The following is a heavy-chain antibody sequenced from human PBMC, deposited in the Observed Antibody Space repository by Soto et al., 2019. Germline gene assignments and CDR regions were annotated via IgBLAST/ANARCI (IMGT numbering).Heavy chain of an antibody. D-gene: IGHD6-13*01. CDR1: GCSFTSYW. Sequence: PGESLKISCKGSGCSFTSYWIGWVRQMPGKGLEWMGIIYPGDSDTRYSPSFQGQVTISADKSISTAYLQWSSLKASDTAMYYCARLQYSSSWYYYYGMDVWGQGTTVTVSS. CDR2: IYPGDSDT. V-gene: IGHV5-51*01. CDR3: ARLQYSSSWYYYYGMDV. J-gene: IGHJ6*02.